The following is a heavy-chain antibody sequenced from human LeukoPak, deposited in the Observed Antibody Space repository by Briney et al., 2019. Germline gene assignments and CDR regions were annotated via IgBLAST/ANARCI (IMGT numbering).Heavy chain of an antibody. CDR1: GFTFSSYA. CDR2: ISGSGGST. J-gene: IGHJ5*02. CDR3: AKTYYDGMIRRRPASFDP. D-gene: IGHD3-22*01. Sequence: GGSLRLSCAASGFTFSSYAMSWVRQAPGKGLEWVSAISGSGGSTYYADSVKGRFTISRDNSKNTLYLQMNSLRAEDTAVYYCAKTYYDGMIRRRPASFDPWGQGTLVTVSS. V-gene: IGHV3-23*01.